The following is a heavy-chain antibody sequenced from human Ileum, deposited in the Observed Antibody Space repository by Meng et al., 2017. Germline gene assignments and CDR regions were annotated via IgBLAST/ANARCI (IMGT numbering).Heavy chain of an antibody. D-gene: IGHD5-18*01. CDR3: AREFYVDTAMVIDS. V-gene: IGHV4-30-4*01. Sequence: QVQLQESGPGLVKPSQTLSLNCTVSGGSITSGDYYWSWIRQPPGKGLEWIGYIFSTGATYSNPSLKSRVTVSLDTSKSQFSLRLDSVTAADTAVYYCAREFYVDTAMVIDSWGPGALVTVSS. CDR1: GGSITSGDYY. J-gene: IGHJ4*02. CDR2: IFSTGAT.